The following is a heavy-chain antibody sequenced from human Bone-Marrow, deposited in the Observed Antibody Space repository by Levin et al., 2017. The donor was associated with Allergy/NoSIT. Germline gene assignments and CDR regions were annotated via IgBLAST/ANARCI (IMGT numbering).Heavy chain of an antibody. V-gene: IGHV4-39*01. CDR2: VFYTGGA. D-gene: IGHD2-2*01. J-gene: IGHJ5*02. Sequence: TSETLSLTCAVSGGSISNTTYHWVWIRQPPGKGLEWIGNVFYTGGAHYTPSLKSRVTISVDTSKNQFSLKMTSVTATDTAIYYCAKQHCSSTRCSTGWGGWFDPWGQGILVTVSS. CDR1: GGSISNTTYH. CDR3: AKQHCSSTRCSTGWGGWFDP.